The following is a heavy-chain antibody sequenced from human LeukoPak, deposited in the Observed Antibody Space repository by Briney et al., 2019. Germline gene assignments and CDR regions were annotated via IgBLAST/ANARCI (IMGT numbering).Heavy chain of an antibody. CDR1: GFTFSSYA. Sequence: PGGSLRLSCAASGFTFSSYAMSWVRQAPGKGLEWVSAISGSGGSTYYADSVKGWFTISRDNSKSTLYLQMNSLRAEDTAVYYCAKNGKYYDILTGYLYYFDYWGQGTLVTVSS. CDR2: ISGSGGST. D-gene: IGHD3-9*01. CDR3: AKNGKYYDILTGYLYYFDY. V-gene: IGHV3-23*01. J-gene: IGHJ4*02.